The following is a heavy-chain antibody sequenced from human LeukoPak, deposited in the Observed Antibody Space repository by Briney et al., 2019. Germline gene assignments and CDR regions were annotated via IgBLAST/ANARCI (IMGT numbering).Heavy chain of an antibody. J-gene: IGHJ5*02. D-gene: IGHD4-11*01. V-gene: IGHV1-69*05. Sequence: SVKVSCKASGGTFSSYAISWVRQAPGQGLEWMGRIIPIFGTANYAQKFQGRVTITTDESTSTAYMELSSLRSEDTAVYYCARVMTTVTGTGVYHNWFDPWGQGTLVTVSS. CDR3: ARVMTTVTGTGVYHNWFDP. CDR2: IIPIFGTA. CDR1: GGTFSSYA.